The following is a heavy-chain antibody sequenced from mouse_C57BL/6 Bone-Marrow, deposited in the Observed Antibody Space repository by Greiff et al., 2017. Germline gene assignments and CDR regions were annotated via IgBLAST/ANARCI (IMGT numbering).Heavy chain of an antibody. D-gene: IGHD1-1*01. CDR3: ASRVLRSYYLDY. J-gene: IGHJ2*01. Sequence: VQLQQPGAELVKPGASVKLSCKASGYTFTSYWMHWVKQRPGQGLEWIGMIHPNSGSTNYNEKFKSKATLTVDKSSSTAYMQLSSLTSEYSAVYYCASRVLRSYYLDYWGQGTTLTVSS. CDR2: IHPNSGST. V-gene: IGHV1-64*01. CDR1: GYTFTSYW.